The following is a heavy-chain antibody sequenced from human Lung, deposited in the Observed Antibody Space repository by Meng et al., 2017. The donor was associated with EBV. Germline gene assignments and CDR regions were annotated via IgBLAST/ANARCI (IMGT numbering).Heavy chain of an antibody. CDR2: ICSGSTYL. CDR1: GFIFSDYS. D-gene: IGHD5-18*01. V-gene: IGHV3-21*01. Sequence: EVQLVESGGGLVKPGGSLRLSCAASGFIFSDYSMNWVRQAPGKGLEWVSYICSGSTYLYYSDSMKGRFTISRDNARTSLYLQMNDLRAEDTAVYYCARTDSAMVRYLDFWGQGTLCNVSS. CDR3: ARTDSAMVRYLDF. J-gene: IGHJ4*02.